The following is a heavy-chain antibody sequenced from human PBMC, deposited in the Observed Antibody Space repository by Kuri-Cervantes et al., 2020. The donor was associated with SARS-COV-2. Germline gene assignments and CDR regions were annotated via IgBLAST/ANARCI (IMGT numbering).Heavy chain of an antibody. Sequence: GGSLRLSCTVSGGSISSSSYYWGWIRQPPGKGLEWVSSISSSSSYIYYADSVKGRFTISRDNSKNTLYLQMNSLRAEDTAVYYCAKDRRYYDSSGYYPIDYWGQGTLVTVSS. J-gene: IGHJ4*02. V-gene: IGHV3-21*04. CDR2: ISSSSSYI. CDR3: AKDRRYYDSSGYYPIDY. D-gene: IGHD3-22*01. CDR1: GGSISSSS.